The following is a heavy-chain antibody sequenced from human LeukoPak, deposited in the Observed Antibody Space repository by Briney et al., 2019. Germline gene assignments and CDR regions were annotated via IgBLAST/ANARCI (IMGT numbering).Heavy chain of an antibody. D-gene: IGHD6-19*01. CDR3: ARVGGWYGYYMDV. J-gene: IGHJ6*03. CDR1: GFTFDDYA. Sequence: GGSLRLSCAASGFTFDDYAMHWVRQAPGKGLEWVSGISWNSGSIGYADSVKGRFTISRDNAKNSLYLQMNSLRAEDTAVYYCARVGGWYGYYMDVWGKGTTVTISS. V-gene: IGHV3-9*01. CDR2: ISWNSGSI.